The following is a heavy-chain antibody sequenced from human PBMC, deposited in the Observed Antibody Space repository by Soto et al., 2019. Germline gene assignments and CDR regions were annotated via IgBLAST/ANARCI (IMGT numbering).Heavy chain of an antibody. Sequence: QVQLVESGGGVVQPGRSLRLSCAASGFTFSTYGMYWVRQAPVRALERVAVISDDGRDRSYAYSVKGRFSISIDNSKNTRCLQMHSLRAEDTAPYYCATAQNHACDIWGQGTMVTVS. CDR3: ATAQNHACDI. CDR1: GFTFSTYG. J-gene: IGHJ3*02. V-gene: IGHV3-30*03. CDR2: ISDDGRDR.